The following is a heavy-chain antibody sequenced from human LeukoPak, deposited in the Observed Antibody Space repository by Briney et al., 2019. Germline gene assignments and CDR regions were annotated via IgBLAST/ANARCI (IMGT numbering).Heavy chain of an antibody. CDR3: ARESGKFDY. Sequence: GGSLRLSCVASGLPIGDFAMHWVRQAPGQGLEWVSLISGDGVSTFFADSVKGRFSISRDNSKNSLFLEMSSMRTEDTAMYYCARESGKFDYWGQGTLVAVSS. CDR1: GLPIGDFA. V-gene: IGHV3-43*02. CDR2: ISGDGVST. J-gene: IGHJ4*02.